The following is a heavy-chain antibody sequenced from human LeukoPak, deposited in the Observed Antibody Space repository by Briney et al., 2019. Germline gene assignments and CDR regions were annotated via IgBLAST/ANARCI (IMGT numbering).Heavy chain of an antibody. Sequence: SETLSLTCTVSGDSIITGSYYWSWIRQPAGKGLEWVGRTYSSGSSNYNPSLKSRVTISVDTSKNQFSLKLTSVTAADTAVYYCARCYSRTDYFDYWAREPWSPSPQ. V-gene: IGHV4-61*02. D-gene: IGHD6-13*01. CDR2: TYSSGSS. J-gene: IGHJ4*02. CDR1: GDSIITGSYY. CDR3: ARCYSRTDYFDY.